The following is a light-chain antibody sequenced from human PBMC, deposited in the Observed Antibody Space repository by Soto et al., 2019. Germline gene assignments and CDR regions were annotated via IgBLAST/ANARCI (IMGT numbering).Light chain of an antibody. CDR1: QSISRY. V-gene: IGKV3-20*01. J-gene: IGKJ1*01. Sequence: IVLKHSPWSVYLSQGERTTLSFRASQSISRYLAWYQQKPGQGPRLLIYGASSRATGTPDRFSGSGSGTDFTLTINRLEPEDFALYYCQQDGSQTPTFGQGTKVEIK. CDR2: GAS. CDR3: QQDGSQTPT.